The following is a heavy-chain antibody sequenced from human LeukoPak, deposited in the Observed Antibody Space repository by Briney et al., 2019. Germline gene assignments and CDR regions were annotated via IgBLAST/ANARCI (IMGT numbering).Heavy chain of an antibody. V-gene: IGHV3-15*01. CDR1: GFTFSSYA. D-gene: IGHD4-23*01. Sequence: GGSLRLSCAASGFTFSSYAMHWVRQAPGKGLEWVGRIKSKTDGGTTDYTAPVKGRFTISRDDSKNTLYLQMNSLKTEDTAVYYCTTQLRWYNWFDPWGQGTLVTVSS. CDR3: TTQLRWYNWFDP. J-gene: IGHJ5*02. CDR2: IKSKTDGGTT.